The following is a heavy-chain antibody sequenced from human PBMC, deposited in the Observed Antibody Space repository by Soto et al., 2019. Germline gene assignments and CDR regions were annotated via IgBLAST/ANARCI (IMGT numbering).Heavy chain of an antibody. CDR3: ARYTAMAPGHNYYYYGMDV. CDR1: GFTFSSYD. V-gene: IGHV3-13*01. Sequence: GGSLRLSCAASGFTFSSYDMHWVRQATGKGLEWVSAIGTAGDTYYPGSVKGRFTISRENAKNSLYLQMNSLRAEDTAVYYCARYTAMAPGHNYYYYGMDVWGQGTTVTVSS. D-gene: IGHD5-18*01. CDR2: IGTAGDT. J-gene: IGHJ6*02.